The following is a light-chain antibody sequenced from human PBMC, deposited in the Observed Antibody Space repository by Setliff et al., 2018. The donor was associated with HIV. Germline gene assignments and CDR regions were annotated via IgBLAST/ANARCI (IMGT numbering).Light chain of an antibody. CDR1: SSDVGKYNL. CDR3: SSYVLSTNSYV. CDR2: QAT. J-gene: IGLJ1*01. V-gene: IGLV2-23*01. Sequence: QSVLTQPASVSGSPGQSITISCTGISSDVGKYNLVSWYQLHPGKAPKLMIYQATKWPSGVSSRFSGSRSGNTASLTISGLQAEDEADYYCSSYVLSTNSYVFGTGTKVTVL.